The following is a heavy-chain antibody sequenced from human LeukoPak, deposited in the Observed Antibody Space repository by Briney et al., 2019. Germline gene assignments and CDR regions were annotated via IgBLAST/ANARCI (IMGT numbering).Heavy chain of an antibody. D-gene: IGHD6-13*01. Sequence: ASVKVSCKASGYTFSSYYMHWVRQAPGQGLEWMGIINPSGGSTSYAQKFQGRVTMTRDTSTSTVYMELSSLRSEDTAVYYCARDLAAAGIIHWGQGTLVTVSS. J-gene: IGHJ4*02. CDR1: GYTFSSYY. V-gene: IGHV1-46*01. CDR2: INPSGGST. CDR3: ARDLAAAGIIH.